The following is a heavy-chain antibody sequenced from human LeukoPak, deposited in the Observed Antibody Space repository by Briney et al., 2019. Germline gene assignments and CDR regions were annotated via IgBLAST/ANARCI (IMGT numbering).Heavy chain of an antibody. CDR2: ISAYNGNT. CDR1: GYTFTSYG. V-gene: IGHV1-18*01. J-gene: IGHJ4*02. CDR3: ARTYYDILTGYHPFDY. D-gene: IGHD3-9*01. Sequence: GASVKVSCKASGYTFTSYGIGWVRQAPGQGLEWMGWISAYNGNTNYAQKLQGRVTMTTDTSTSTAYMELRSLRSDDTAVYYCARTYYDILTGYHPFDYWGQGTLVTVSS.